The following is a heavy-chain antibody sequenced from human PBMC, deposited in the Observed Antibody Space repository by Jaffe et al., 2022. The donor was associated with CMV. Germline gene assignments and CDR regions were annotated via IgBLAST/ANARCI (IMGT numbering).Heavy chain of an antibody. D-gene: IGHD6-13*01. V-gene: IGHV3-33*01. J-gene: IGHJ4*02. Sequence: QVQLVESGGGVVQPGRSLRLSCAASGFTFSSYGMHWVRQAPGKGLEWVAVIWYDGSNKYYADSVKGRFTISRDNSKNTLYLQMNSLRAEDTAVYYCAREKRIAAAFDYWGQGTLVTVSS. CDR1: GFTFSSYG. CDR2: IWYDGSNK. CDR3: AREKRIAAAFDY.